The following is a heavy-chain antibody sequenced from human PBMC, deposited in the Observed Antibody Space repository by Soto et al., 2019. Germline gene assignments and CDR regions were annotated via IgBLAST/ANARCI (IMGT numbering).Heavy chain of an antibody. J-gene: IGHJ4*02. CDR3: ARGIGRSDWQYFDY. CDR2: IWYDGSNK. D-gene: IGHD3-9*01. CDR1: GFTFSSFG. Sequence: QVQLVESGGGVVQPGRSLRLSCAASGFTFSSFGMHWVRQAPGKGLEWVAVIWYDGSNKYYADPVRGRFTISRDNSKNTLYLQMSSLRAEDTAVYYCARGIGRSDWQYFDYWGKGTLFTVSS. V-gene: IGHV3-33*01.